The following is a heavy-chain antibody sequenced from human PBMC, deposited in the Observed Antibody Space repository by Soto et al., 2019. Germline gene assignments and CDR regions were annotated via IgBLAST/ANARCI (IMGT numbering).Heavy chain of an antibody. CDR2: INPNSGGT. CDR1: GYTFTGYY. Sequence: QVQLVQSGAEVKKPGASVKVSCKASGYTFTGYYMHWVRQAPGQGLEWMGWINPNSGGTNYAQKFQGWVTMTRDTSISTAYMELSRLRSDDTAVYYCATDLYCSSTSCPSYYFDYWGQGTLVTVSS. CDR3: ATDLYCSSTSCPSYYFDY. J-gene: IGHJ4*02. D-gene: IGHD2-2*01. V-gene: IGHV1-2*04.